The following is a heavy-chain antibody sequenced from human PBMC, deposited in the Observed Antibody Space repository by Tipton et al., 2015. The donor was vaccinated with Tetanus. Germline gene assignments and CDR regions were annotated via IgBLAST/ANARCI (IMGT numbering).Heavy chain of an antibody. CDR2: ISYDGSNK. J-gene: IGHJ4*02. D-gene: IGHD6-6*01. Sequence: QVQLVQSGGGVVQPGRSLRLSCAASGFTFSSYAMHWVRQAPGKGLEWVAVISYDGSNKYYADSVKGRFTISRDNSKNTLYLQMNSLRAEDTAVYYCATSSSGLDYWGQGTLVTVSS. CDR1: GFTFSSYA. CDR3: ATSSSGLDY. V-gene: IGHV3-30-3*01.